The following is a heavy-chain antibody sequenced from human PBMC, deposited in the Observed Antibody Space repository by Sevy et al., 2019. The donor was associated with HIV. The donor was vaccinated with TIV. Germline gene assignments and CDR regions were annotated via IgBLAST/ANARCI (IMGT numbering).Heavy chain of an antibody. D-gene: IGHD5-12*01. Sequence: GGSLRLSCAASGFTFSSYWMHWVRQAPGKGLVWVSRINSDGSSTSYADSVKGRFTISRDNAKNTLYLQMNSLGAADTAVYYCARGGLKVATIVDYWGQGTLVTVSS. J-gene: IGHJ4*02. CDR2: INSDGSST. CDR3: ARGGLKVATIVDY. V-gene: IGHV3-74*01. CDR1: GFTFSSYW.